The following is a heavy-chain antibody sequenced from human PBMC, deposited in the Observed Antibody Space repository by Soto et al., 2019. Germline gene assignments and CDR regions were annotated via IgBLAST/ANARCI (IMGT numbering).Heavy chain of an antibody. CDR2: ISAYNGNT. J-gene: IGHJ6*03. CDR1: GYTFTSYV. V-gene: IGHV1-18*01. CDR3: ARDRGRYYYYYMDV. Sequence: ASVKVSCKASGYTFTSYVISWVRQAPGQGLEWMGWISAYNGNTNYAQKLQGRVTMTTDTSTSTAYMELRSLRSDDTAVYYCARDRGRYYYYYMDVWGKGTTVTVSS.